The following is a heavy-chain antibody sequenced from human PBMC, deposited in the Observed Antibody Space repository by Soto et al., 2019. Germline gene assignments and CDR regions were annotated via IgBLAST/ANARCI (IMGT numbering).Heavy chain of an antibody. D-gene: IGHD1-1*01. Sequence: QVQLVQSGAEVKKPGASVKVSCKASGYTFSTYGFSWVRQAPGQGLEWMGWNGADNGDTNYAQNFQGKVTMTTGTSTTPSYMDLRSLTSDDTAVYFCARDWKGAEGFDPWGQGTLVTVSS. CDR2: NGADNGDT. V-gene: IGHV1-18*01. CDR1: GYTFSTYG. CDR3: ARDWKGAEGFDP. J-gene: IGHJ5*02.